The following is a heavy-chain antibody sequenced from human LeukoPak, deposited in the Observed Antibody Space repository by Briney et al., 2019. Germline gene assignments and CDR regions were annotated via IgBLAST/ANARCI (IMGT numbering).Heavy chain of an antibody. CDR1: GFTFSDYA. V-gene: IGHV3-30-3*01. CDR2: MSIHGGNE. CDR3: AFPAGAVTTTAPFDY. Sequence: GGSLRLSCAVSGFTFSDYAVHWVRQAPGKGLEWVAVMSIHGGNEYYADSVKGRFTIPRDNSKNTVYLQMSSLRAEDTAVYYCAFPAGAVTTTAPFDYWGQGTLVTVSS. D-gene: IGHD4-11*01. J-gene: IGHJ4*02.